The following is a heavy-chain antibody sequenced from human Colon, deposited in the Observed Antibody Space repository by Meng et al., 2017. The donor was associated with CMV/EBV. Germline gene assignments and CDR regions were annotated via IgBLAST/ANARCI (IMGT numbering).Heavy chain of an antibody. D-gene: IGHD3-10*01. V-gene: IGHV1-69*08. CDR2: IIPALGAS. J-gene: IGHJ6*02. CDR1: GGTFDSYS. CDR3: ARVFFGSGTVSFYYYAMAV. Sequence: SVKVSCKSSGGTFDSYSIAWVRQAPGQGLEWMGRIIPALGASNNAQKFEGRLSITADRSTNTAYMELSSLTSEDTAVYYCARVFFGSGTVSFYYYAMAVWGQGTTVTVSS.